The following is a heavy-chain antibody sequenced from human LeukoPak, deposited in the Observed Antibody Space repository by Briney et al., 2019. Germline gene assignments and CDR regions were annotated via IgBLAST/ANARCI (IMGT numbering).Heavy chain of an antibody. Sequence: ASVKVSCKASGGTFSSYAISWVRQAPGQGLEWMGWISAYNGNTNYAQKLQGRVTMTTDTSTSTAYMELRSLRSDDTAVYYCAMDREGTYGSGSYHEFDPWGQGTLVTVSS. CDR3: AMDREGTYGSGSYHEFDP. V-gene: IGHV1-18*01. CDR2: ISAYNGNT. J-gene: IGHJ5*02. D-gene: IGHD3-10*01. CDR1: GGTFSSYA.